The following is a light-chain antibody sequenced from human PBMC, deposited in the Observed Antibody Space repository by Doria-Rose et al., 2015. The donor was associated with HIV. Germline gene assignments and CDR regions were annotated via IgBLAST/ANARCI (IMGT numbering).Light chain of an antibody. Sequence: TQSPGTLSLSPGERATLSCRASQSFSSTYLAWYQQKPGLAPSLLIYDGSTRATGIPDSFSASGSGTDFTLTINRLEPEDFALYYCHQYGTSWTFGQGTKVEI. CDR1: QSFSSTY. J-gene: IGKJ1*01. CDR3: HQYGTSWT. CDR2: DGS. V-gene: IGKV3-20*01.